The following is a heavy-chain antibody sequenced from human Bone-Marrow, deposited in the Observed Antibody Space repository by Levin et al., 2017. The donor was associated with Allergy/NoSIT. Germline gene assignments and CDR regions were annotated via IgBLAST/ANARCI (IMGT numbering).Heavy chain of an antibody. Sequence: AGGSLRLSCAVSGFTFSDYGMHWVRQAPGKGLEWVASITKDGSKKYYLDSVKGRSTLSRDSSKNTVSLQMNSLTADDTAVYFCARDHPEYFFHPWGQGTLVIVSS. CDR1: GFTFSDYG. CDR3: ARDHPEYFFHP. V-gene: IGHV3-30*03. D-gene: IGHD2/OR15-2a*01. CDR2: ITKDGSKK. J-gene: IGHJ5*02.